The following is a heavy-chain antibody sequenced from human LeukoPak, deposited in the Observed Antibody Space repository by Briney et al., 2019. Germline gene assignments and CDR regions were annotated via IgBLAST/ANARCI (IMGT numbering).Heavy chain of an antibody. CDR3: AFSSVYGGNLDY. CDR1: GYTFTSYD. D-gene: IGHD4-23*01. V-gene: IGHV1-8*03. Sequence: RASVKVFCKASGYTFTSYDINWVRQATGQGLEWMGWMNPNSGNTGYAQKFQGRVTITRNTSISTAYMELSSLRSEDTAVYYCAFSSVYGGNLDYWGQGTLVTVSS. CDR2: MNPNSGNT. J-gene: IGHJ4*02.